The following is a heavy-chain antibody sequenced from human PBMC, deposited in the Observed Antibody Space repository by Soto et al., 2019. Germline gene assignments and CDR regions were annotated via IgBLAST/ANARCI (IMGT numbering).Heavy chain of an antibody. CDR2: IYSGGST. Sequence: EVQLVESGGGLIQPGGSLTLSCVASGFSVSNSYMSWVRQAPGKGLEWVSVIYSGGSTYYADSVKGRFTISRDNSKNTVYLQVTSLRGEDTAVYYCARVGKPMVIGNYFDYWGQGTLVTVSS. CDR3: ARVGKPMVIGNYFDY. J-gene: IGHJ4*02. V-gene: IGHV3-53*01. D-gene: IGHD3-10*01. CDR1: GFSVSNSY.